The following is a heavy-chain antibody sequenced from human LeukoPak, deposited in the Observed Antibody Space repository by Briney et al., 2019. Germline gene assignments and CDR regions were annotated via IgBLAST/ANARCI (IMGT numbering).Heavy chain of an antibody. J-gene: IGHJ4*02. D-gene: IGHD2-8*01. CDR3: ARSHLGYCTNGVCYPIDY. Sequence: GASVKVSCKASGYTFTSYAMHWVRQAPGQRLEWMGWINAGNGNTKYSQKFQGRVTITRDTSASTAYMELSSLRSEGTAVYYCARSHLGYCTNGVCYPIDYWGQGTLVTVSS. CDR1: GYTFTSYA. V-gene: IGHV1-3*01. CDR2: INAGNGNT.